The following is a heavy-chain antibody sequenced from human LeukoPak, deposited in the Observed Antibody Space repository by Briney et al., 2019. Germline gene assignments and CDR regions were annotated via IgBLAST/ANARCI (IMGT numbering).Heavy chain of an antibody. CDR2: TYHSGT. CDR3: ANSRQWLAFDS. CDR1: GGSITNYF. J-gene: IGHJ4*02. Sequence: SETLSLTCTVSGGSITNYFWSWMRQAPGEALQWIGNTYHSGTNYNPSLKSRVTISVDTAKNQFSLRLTAVTAADTAVYYCANSRQWLAFDSWGQGILVTVSS. V-gene: IGHV4-4*09. D-gene: IGHD6-19*01.